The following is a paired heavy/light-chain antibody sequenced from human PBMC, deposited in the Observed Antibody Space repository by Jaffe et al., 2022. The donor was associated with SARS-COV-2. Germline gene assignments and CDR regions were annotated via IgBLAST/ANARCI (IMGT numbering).Heavy chain of an antibody. CDR3: TTLTMILVHNDY. J-gene: IGHJ4*02. V-gene: IGHV3-15*01. CDR1: GFTFSNAW. D-gene: IGHD3-22*01. CDR2: VKSKTDGGAT. Sequence: ELQLVESGGGLVKPGGSLRLSCAGSGFTFSNAWMNWVRQAPGKGLEWVGQVKSKTDGGATDYAAPVKGRFTISRDDSKNTLFLQMNNLKTEDTAVYYCTTLTMILVHNDYWGQGTLVTVSS.
Light chain of an antibody. CDR2: KVS. Sequence: DVVMTQSPLSLPVTLGQPASISCRSSQSLVYSDGNTYLNWFQQRPGQSPRRLIYKVSNRDSGVPDRFSGSGSGTDFTLKITRVEAEDVGIYYCMQGTHWPPYTFGQGTKLEIK. CDR3: MQGTHWPPYT. CDR1: QSLVYSDGNTY. V-gene: IGKV2-30*01. J-gene: IGKJ2*01.